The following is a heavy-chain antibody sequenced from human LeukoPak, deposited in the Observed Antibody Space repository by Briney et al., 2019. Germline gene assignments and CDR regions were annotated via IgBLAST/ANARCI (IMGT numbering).Heavy chain of an antibody. CDR3: GKGRYWSTSSCYLCMDV. J-gene: IGHJ6*02. Sequence: GGSLRLSCAASGFTFSSYAMSWVRQAPGKGLEWVSDIRGSGGNTYYVDSVKGRFTISRDNSKNTLYLQMNSLRAEDTAVYYCGKGRYWSTSSCYLCMDVWGQGTTVSVSS. CDR2: IRGSGGNT. CDR1: GFTFSSYA. V-gene: IGHV3-23*01. D-gene: IGHD2-2*01.